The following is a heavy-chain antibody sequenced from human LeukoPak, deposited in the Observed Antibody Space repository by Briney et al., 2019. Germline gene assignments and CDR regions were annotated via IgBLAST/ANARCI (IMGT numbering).Heavy chain of an antibody. CDR1: GYTFTTYY. CDR3: ARVSPPGIAAAGNRVGE. Sequence: GASVKVSCKASGYTFTTYYMHWVRQAPGQGLEWMGIINPSGGTTIYAQKFQGRVTVTRDMSTSTAYMELSSLRSEDTAVYYCARVSPPGIAAAGNRVGEWGQGTLVTVSS. J-gene: IGHJ4*02. V-gene: IGHV1-46*01. CDR2: INPSGGTT. D-gene: IGHD6-13*01.